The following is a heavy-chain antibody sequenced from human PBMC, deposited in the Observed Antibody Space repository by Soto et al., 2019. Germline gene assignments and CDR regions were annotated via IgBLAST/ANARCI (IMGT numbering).Heavy chain of an antibody. D-gene: IGHD3-10*01. CDR3: ARAPMVRGVINLYYYYYGMDV. CDR2: IYYSGST. Sequence: SETLSLTCTVSGGSVSSGSYYWSWIRQPPGKGLEWIGYIYYSGSTNYNPPLKSRVTISVETSKTQFSLKLSSVTAADTAVYYCARAPMVRGVINLYYYYYGMDVWGQGTTVTVSS. V-gene: IGHV4-61*01. J-gene: IGHJ6*02. CDR1: GGSVSSGSYY.